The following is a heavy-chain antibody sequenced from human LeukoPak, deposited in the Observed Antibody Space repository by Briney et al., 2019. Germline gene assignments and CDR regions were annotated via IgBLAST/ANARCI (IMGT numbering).Heavy chain of an antibody. CDR2: ISWNSGSL. CDR1: GFTFDDYA. V-gene: IGHV3-9*01. CDR3: ARDGKFAYYYCYYMDV. J-gene: IGHJ6*03. Sequence: PGGSLRLSCATSGFTFDDYAMHWVRQAPGKGLEWVSGISWNSGSLGYADSVKGRFTISRDNAKNSLFLQMNSLRAEDTAVYYCARDGKFAYYYCYYMDVWGKGTTVTVSS.